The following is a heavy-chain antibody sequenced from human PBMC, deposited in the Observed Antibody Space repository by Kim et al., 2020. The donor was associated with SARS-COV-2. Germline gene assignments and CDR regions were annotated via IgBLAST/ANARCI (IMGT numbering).Heavy chain of an antibody. CDR2: ITSKTDGGTT. D-gene: IGHD6-13*01. CDR3: TTDPGYSSSWKGY. CDR1: GFTFSNAW. Sequence: GGSLRLSCAASGFTFSNAWMSWVRQAPGKGLEWVGRITSKTDGGTTDYAAPVKGRFTISRDDSKNTLYLQMNSLKTEDTAVYYCTTDPGYSSSWKGYWGQGTLVTVSS. V-gene: IGHV3-15*01. J-gene: IGHJ4*02.